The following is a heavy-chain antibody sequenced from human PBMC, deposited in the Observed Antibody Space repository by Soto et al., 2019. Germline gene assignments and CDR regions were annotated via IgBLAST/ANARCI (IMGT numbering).Heavy chain of an antibody. D-gene: IGHD3-3*01. V-gene: IGHV1-18*01. CDR3: ARGHGVIIGAMDV. J-gene: IGHJ6*02. CDR1: GYRFETYA. CDR2: ISSYNIDT. Sequence: AAVKVSCKSSGYRFETYAMSWVRQAPGQGLEWMGWISSYNIDTYYAPKFQDRVTMTKDTSTGTAYMELRSLRSDDTAVYYCARGHGVIIGAMDVWGQGTTVTVSS.